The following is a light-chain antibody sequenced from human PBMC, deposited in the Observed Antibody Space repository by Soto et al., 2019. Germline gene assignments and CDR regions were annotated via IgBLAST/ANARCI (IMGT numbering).Light chain of an antibody. CDR3: QQCSDWPLT. J-gene: IGKJ4*01. CDR2: GAS. V-gene: IGKV3-15*01. CDR1: QSVSSS. Sequence: EIVMTQSPVTLSVSPGERATLSCRASQSVSSSLAWYQQKPGQSPRLLIYGASTRATGVPARLSGSGSGTEFALTISSLQSEDFAVYYCQQCSDWPLTFGGGTKVEIK.